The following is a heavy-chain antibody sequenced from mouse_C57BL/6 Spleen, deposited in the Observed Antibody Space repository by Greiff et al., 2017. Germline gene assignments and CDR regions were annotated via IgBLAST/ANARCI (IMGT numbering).Heavy chain of an antibody. CDR2: ISYDGSN. CDR1: GYSITSGYY. J-gene: IGHJ3*01. V-gene: IGHV3-6*01. Sequence: EVKLLESGPGLVKPSQSLSLTCSVTGYSITSGYYWNWIRQFPGNKLEWMGYISYDGSNNYNPSLKNRISITRDTSKNQFFLKLNSVTTEDTATYYCARGGGRGFAYWGQGTLVTVSA. D-gene: IGHD3-3*01. CDR3: ARGGGRGFAY.